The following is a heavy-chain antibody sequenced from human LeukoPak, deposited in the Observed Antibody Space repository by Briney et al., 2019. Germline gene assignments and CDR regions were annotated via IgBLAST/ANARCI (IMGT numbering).Heavy chain of an antibody. CDR3: ARDVEEYSSSWGDNWFDP. Sequence: ASVKVSCKASGYTFTGYYMHWVRQAPGQGLEWMGWINPNSGGTNYAQKFQGRVTMTRDTSISTAYMELSRLRSDDTAVYYCARDVEEYSSSWGDNWFDPWGQETLVTVSS. J-gene: IGHJ5*02. V-gene: IGHV1-2*02. CDR2: INPNSGGT. D-gene: IGHD6-6*01. CDR1: GYTFTGYY.